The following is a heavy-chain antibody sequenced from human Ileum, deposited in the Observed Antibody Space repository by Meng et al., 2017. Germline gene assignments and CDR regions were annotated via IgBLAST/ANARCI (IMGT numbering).Heavy chain of an antibody. CDR1: GFTFSSSV. D-gene: IGHD2-15*01. CDR2: ISHDGGAK. Sequence: GESLKISCVASGFTFSSSVMLWVRQTPGKGLEWVAGISHDGGAKHYADSVKGRLTVSRDNSRNTMFLQMDSLRPEDAGVYLCAREGYSSGHCGAFDVWGQGTLVTVSS. CDR3: AREGYSSGHCGAFDV. V-gene: IGHV3-30*03. J-gene: IGHJ3*01.